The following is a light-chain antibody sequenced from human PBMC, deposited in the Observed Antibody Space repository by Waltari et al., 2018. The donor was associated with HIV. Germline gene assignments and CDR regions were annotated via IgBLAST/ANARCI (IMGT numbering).Light chain of an antibody. CDR2: GTS. V-gene: IGKV3-20*01. CDR3: QQYGSSPWT. Sequence: EIVLTQSPGTRSMSPGERATLSCRASQSVGSSNLAWYQQKPSQAPRLLIYGTSNRGTGTPDRFSGSGSATDFILTINRLEPEDFAVYHCQQYGSSPWTFGQGTKVEIK. J-gene: IGKJ1*01. CDR1: QSVGSSN.